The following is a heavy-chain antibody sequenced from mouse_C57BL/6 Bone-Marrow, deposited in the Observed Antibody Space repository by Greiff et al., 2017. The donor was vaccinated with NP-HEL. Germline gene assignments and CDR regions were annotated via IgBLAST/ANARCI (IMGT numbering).Heavy chain of an antibody. D-gene: IGHD1-1*01. CDR2: IYPGSGST. J-gene: IGHJ2*01. V-gene: IGHV1-55*01. CDR1: GYTFTSYW. CDR3: AREVFYYYGSRIDY. Sequence: QVQLQQPGAELVKPGASVKMSCKASGYTFTSYWITWVKQRPGQGLEWIGDIYPGSGSTNYNEKFKSKATLTVDTSSSTAYMQLSSLTSEDSAVYYCAREVFYYYGSRIDYWGQGTTLTVSS.